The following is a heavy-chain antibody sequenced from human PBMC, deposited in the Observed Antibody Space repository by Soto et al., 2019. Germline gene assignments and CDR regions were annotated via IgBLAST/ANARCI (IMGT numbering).Heavy chain of an antibody. CDR3: ASTQGSGYCSSASCRTGMDV. CDR1: GYTFSSYG. CDR2: ISVYSGDT. V-gene: IGHV1-18*01. Sequence: QVQLVQSGAEVTKPGASVKVSCKASGYTFSSYGVTWVRQAPGQGLEWMGWISVYSGDTNYAQNLQGRVTMTTDTSTKTSYMDLRSLTFDDTAVYYCASTQGSGYCSSASCRTGMDVWAKGPRSPSP. J-gene: IGHJ6*02. D-gene: IGHD2-2*01.